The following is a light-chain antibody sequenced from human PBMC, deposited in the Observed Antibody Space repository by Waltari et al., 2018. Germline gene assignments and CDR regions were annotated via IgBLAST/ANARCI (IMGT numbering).Light chain of an antibody. CDR1: QSVSRF. CDR2: GAS. J-gene: IGKJ1*01. CDR3: QKYDRLPAT. V-gene: IGKV3-20*01. Sequence: EIVLTHSPGTLSLSPGERGTLSCRASQSVSRFLAWYQQIPGQPPRLLVSGASTRGTGIPDRFSGSGSGTDFSLTISRLEPEDFAVYYCQKYDRLPATFGQGTKVEIK.